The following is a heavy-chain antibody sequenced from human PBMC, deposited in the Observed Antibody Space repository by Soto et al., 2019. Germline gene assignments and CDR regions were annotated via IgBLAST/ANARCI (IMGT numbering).Heavy chain of an antibody. V-gene: IGHV1-69*01. D-gene: IGHD6-6*01. Sequence: QVQLVQSGAEVKKPGSSVKVSCKASGGTFSSYAISWVRQAPGQGLEWMGGILPIFGTANYAQKFQGRVRMAAADSTSTADMGLSSLRAEAMAVYYCARVGSSSPQGCKYFDYWGQGTPVTGFS. CDR2: ILPIFGTA. J-gene: IGHJ4*02. CDR3: ARVGSSSPQGCKYFDY. CDR1: GGTFSSYA.